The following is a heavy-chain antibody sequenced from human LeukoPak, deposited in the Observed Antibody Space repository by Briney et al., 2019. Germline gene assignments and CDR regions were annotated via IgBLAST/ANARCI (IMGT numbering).Heavy chain of an antibody. D-gene: IGHD6-19*01. CDR3: ARHSSGWHLDF. CDR1: GGSISDYY. V-gene: IGHV4-59*01. Sequence: PWETLSLTCTVSGGSISDYYWSWIRQPPGKGLEWIGYIHYSGTTNCNPSLKSRVTMSVDTSKNQFSLKLNSVTAADTAVYYCARHSSGWHLDFWGQGTLVTVSS. CDR2: IHYSGTT. J-gene: IGHJ4*02.